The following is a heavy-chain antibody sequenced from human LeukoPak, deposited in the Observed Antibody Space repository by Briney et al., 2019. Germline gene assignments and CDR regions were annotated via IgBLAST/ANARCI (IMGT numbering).Heavy chain of an antibody. J-gene: IGHJ4*02. CDR2: IIPIFGTA. CDR1: GGTFSSYA. V-gene: IGHV1-69*05. Sequence: SVKVSCKASGGTFSSYAISWVRQAPGQGLEWMGGIIPIFGTANYAQKFQGRVTITTDESTSTAYMELSSLRSEDTAVYYCARPRHDYSNYYYYSFDYWGQGTLVTVSS. CDR3: ARPRHDYSNYYYYSFDY. D-gene: IGHD4-11*01.